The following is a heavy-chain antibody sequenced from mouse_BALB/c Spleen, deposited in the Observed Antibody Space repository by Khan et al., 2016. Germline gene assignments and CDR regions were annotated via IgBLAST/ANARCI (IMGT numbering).Heavy chain of an antibody. CDR1: GYNCTSYW. CDR2: IDPGSGST. V-gene: IGHV1-55*01. CDR3: ARAALYYGSSCWSFDV. J-gene: IGHJ1*01. D-gene: IGHD1-1*01. Sequence: QVQLQQSGAELVKPGTSVKLSCKASGYNCTSYWINWVKLRPGQGLEWIGDIDPGSGSTNYNEKFKSKATLTVDTSSSTAYLQLSSLASEDSALYCGARAALYYGSSCWSFDVWGAGTTVTVSS.